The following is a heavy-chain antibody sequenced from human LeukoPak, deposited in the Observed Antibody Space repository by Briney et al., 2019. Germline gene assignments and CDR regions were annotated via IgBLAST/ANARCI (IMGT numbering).Heavy chain of an antibody. J-gene: IGHJ4*02. D-gene: IGHD3-22*01. CDR3: ARVGDYENSGSQPFDY. CDR2: IGHDGSYK. CDR1: GFIFSSFG. Sequence: SLRLSCAASGFIFSSFGMHWVGQAPGKGLEWVAVIGHDGSYKYYLESMKDRFTISRDNAKNTLYLQINNLRVEHTAVYDFARVGDYENSGSQPFDYWGQGTMVTVSS. V-gene: IGHV3-33*01.